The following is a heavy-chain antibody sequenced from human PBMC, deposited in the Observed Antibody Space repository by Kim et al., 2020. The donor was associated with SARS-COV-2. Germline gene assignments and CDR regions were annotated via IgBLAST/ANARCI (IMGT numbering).Heavy chain of an antibody. J-gene: IGHJ5*02. Sequence: ANYAQKVQGRVTITADESTSTAYMELSSLRSEDTAVYYCARDVEVVMFDPWGQGTLVTVSS. CDR3: ARDVEVVMFDP. V-gene: IGHV1-69*01. D-gene: IGHD2-15*01. CDR2: A.